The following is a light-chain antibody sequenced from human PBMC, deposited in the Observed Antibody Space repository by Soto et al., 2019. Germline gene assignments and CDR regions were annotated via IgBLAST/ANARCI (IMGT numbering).Light chain of an antibody. J-gene: IGKJ5*01. CDR3: QHRGHWPPVT. V-gene: IGKV3-11*01. CDR2: DAS. CDR1: QTVTSY. Sequence: EIVLTQSPATLSLSPGERATLSCRASQTVTSYLAWYQQKPGQAPRLLIYDASNRATGIPARFSGSGSGTDFTLTISSLEPEDFAVYYCQHRGHWPPVTFGQGTQLDIK.